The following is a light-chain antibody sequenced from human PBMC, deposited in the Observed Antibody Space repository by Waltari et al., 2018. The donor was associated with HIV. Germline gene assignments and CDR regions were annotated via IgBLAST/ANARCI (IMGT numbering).Light chain of an antibody. CDR3: QQRSNWLT. Sequence: PGERATLSCRASQSVGSYLAWYQQKPGQAPRLLIYDESKRATGIPARFSGSGSGTDFTLTISSLEPEDFAVYYCQQRSNWLTFGGGTKVEIK. CDR1: QSVGSY. V-gene: IGKV3-11*01. CDR2: DES. J-gene: IGKJ4*01.